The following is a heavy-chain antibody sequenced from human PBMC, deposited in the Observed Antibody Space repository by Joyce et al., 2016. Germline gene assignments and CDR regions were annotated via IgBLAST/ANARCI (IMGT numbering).Heavy chain of an antibody. D-gene: IGHD6-13*01. CDR2: ISYDGSNK. V-gene: IGHV3-30*03. CDR3: ARALGWDSNSCHDY. J-gene: IGHJ4*02. CDR1: GFTFSNDG. Sequence: QVQLVESGGGVVQPGRSLRLSCAASGFTFSNDGMHWVRQAPGKGLEWVAVISYDGSNKYNVDSGKGRFTISRDNSKNTLYLQMNSLRPEDTAVYYCARALGWDSNSCHDYWGQGTLVTVSS.